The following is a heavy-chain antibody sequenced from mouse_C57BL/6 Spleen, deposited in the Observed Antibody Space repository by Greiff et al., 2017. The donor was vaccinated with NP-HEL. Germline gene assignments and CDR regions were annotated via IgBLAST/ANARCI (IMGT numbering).Heavy chain of an antibody. J-gene: IGHJ2*01. Sequence: EVKLVESGPELVKPGASVKISCKASGYSFTGYYMNWVKQSPEKSLEWIGEINPSTGGTTYNQKFKAKATLTVDKSSSTAYMQLKSLTSEDSAVYYCARDPSDSTYYFDYWGQGTTLTVSS. V-gene: IGHV1-42*01. CDR3: ARDPSDSTYYFDY. CDR1: GYSFTGYY. D-gene: IGHD2-5*01. CDR2: INPSTGGT.